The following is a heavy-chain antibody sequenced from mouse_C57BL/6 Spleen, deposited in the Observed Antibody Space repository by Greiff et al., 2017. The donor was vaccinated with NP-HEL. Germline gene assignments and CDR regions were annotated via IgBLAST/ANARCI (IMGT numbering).Heavy chain of an antibody. Sequence: QVHVKQSGAELARPGASVKLSCKASGYTFTSYGISWVKQRTGQGLEWIGETYPRSGNTYYNEKFKGKATLTADKSSSTAYMELRSLTSEDSAVYFCASLYYFDYWGQGTTLTVSS. CDR2: TYPRSGNT. V-gene: IGHV1-81*01. CDR3: ASLYYFDY. J-gene: IGHJ2*01. D-gene: IGHD6-1*01. CDR1: GYTFTSYG.